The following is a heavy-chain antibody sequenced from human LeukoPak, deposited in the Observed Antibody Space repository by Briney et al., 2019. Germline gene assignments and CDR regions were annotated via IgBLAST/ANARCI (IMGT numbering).Heavy chain of an antibody. J-gene: IGHJ4*02. Sequence: GGSLRLSCAASGFTFSSYGMHWVRQAPGKGLEWVAVISYDGSNKYYADSVKGRFTISRDNSKNTLYLQMNSLRAEDTAVYYCAKDATYYDFWSGFDYWGQGTLVTVSS. CDR1: GFTFSSYG. CDR2: ISYDGSNK. CDR3: AKDATYYDFWSGFDY. V-gene: IGHV3-30*18. D-gene: IGHD3-3*01.